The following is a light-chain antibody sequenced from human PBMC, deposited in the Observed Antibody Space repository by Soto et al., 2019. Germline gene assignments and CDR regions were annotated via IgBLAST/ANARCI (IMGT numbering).Light chain of an antibody. J-gene: IGKJ2*01. CDR3: QQYHDWPTYT. V-gene: IGKV3-15*01. CDR2: RAS. Sequence: EIVLAQSPGTLSLSPGERATLSCRASQRLSINSLAWYQQKPXQAPRLIVYRASTMATGIPARFSGSGSGTELTLTISSLQSEDFAVYYCQQYHDWPTYTFGQGTKVDIK. CDR1: QRLSINS.